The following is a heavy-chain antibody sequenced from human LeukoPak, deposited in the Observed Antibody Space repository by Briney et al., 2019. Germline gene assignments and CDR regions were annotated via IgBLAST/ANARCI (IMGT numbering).Heavy chain of an antibody. D-gene: IGHD6-19*01. V-gene: IGHV3-30*18. J-gene: IGHJ4*02. CDR3: AKDHGSSGWCDY. Sequence: QPGGSLRLSCAASGFTFSSYGMHWVRQAPGKGLEWVAVISYDGSNKYYADSVKGRFTISRDNSKNTLYLQMNSLRAEDTAVYYCAKDHGSSGWCDYWGQGTLVTVSS. CDR2: ISYDGSNK. CDR1: GFTFSSYG.